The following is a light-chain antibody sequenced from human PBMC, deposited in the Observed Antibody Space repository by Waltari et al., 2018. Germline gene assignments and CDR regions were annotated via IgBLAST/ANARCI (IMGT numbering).Light chain of an antibody. V-gene: IGKV3-11*01. CDR1: QNIDIY. J-gene: IGKJ4*01. CDR3: QQRSSWPLT. CDR2: DAS. Sequence: EIVLTQSPATLSLSPGARVTLSCRASQNIDIYLAWYQQRPGQAPRLLISDASYRATGIPARFRGSGSGTDFTLTISSLEPEDIAIYYCQQRSSWPLTFGGGTKVEFK.